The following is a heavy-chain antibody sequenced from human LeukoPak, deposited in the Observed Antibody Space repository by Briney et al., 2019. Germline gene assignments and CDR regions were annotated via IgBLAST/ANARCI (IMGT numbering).Heavy chain of an antibody. J-gene: IGHJ6*04. Sequence: PSETLSLTCTASGGSISSYYWSWIRQPAGKGLEWIGRMYTSGSTNYNPSLKSRVTMSVDTSKNQFSLNLSSVTAADTAVYYCARGSDSSGYLDVWGKGTTVTVSS. CDR1: GGSISSYY. CDR3: ARGSDSSGYLDV. CDR2: MYTSGST. D-gene: IGHD3-22*01. V-gene: IGHV4-4*07.